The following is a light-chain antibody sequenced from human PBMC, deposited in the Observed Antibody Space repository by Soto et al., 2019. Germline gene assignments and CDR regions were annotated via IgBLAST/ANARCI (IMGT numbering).Light chain of an antibody. V-gene: IGKV3-20*01. Sequence: EIVLTQSPGTLSLPPGERATLTCRASQSVSSSYLAWYQQKPGQAPRLLIYGASNRATGIPDRFSGSGSGTDFTLTISRLEPEDFAVYYCQQYGTSPWTFGQGTKVDIK. J-gene: IGKJ1*01. CDR2: GAS. CDR3: QQYGTSPWT. CDR1: QSVSSSY.